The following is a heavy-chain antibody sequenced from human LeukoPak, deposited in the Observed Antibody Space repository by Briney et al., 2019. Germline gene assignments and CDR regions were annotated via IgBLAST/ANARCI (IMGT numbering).Heavy chain of an antibody. Sequence: GTLRLSCAASGFTFSDYGMSWVRQPPGKGLEWIGYIYYSGSTNYNPSLKSRVTISVDTSKNQFSLKLSSVTAADTAVYYCARVGAAGDAFDYWGQGTLVTVSS. CDR1: GFTFSDYG. CDR2: IYYSGST. J-gene: IGHJ4*02. V-gene: IGHV4-59*01. D-gene: IGHD6-13*01. CDR3: ARVGAAGDAFDY.